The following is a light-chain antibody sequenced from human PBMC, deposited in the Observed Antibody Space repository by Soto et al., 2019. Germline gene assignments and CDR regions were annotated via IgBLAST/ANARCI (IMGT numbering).Light chain of an antibody. CDR1: SGHSSYA. CDR2: LNSDGSH. Sequence: QSVLTQSPSASASLGASVKLTCTLSSGHSSYAIAWHQQQPEKGPRYLMKLNSDGSHSKGDGIPDRFSGSSSGAERYLTVSRLQSEDEADYYCQTGSTGSVVFGGGTKLTVL. CDR3: QTGSTGSVV. V-gene: IGLV4-69*01. J-gene: IGLJ2*01.